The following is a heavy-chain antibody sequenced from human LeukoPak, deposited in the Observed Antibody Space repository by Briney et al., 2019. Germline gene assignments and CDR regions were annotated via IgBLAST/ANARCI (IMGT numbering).Heavy chain of an antibody. Sequence: ASVKVSCKVSGYTLTELSMHWVRQAHGKGLEWMGGFDPEDGETIYAQKFQGRVTMTEDTSTDTAYMELSSLRSEDTAVYYCATSSGSYYSLNAFDIWGQGTMVTVSS. J-gene: IGHJ3*02. CDR2: FDPEDGET. V-gene: IGHV1-24*01. CDR3: ATSSGSYYSLNAFDI. CDR1: GYTLTELS. D-gene: IGHD1-26*01.